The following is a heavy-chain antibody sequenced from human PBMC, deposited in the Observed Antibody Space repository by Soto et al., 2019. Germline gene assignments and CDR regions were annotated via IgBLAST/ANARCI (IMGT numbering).Heavy chain of an antibody. V-gene: IGHV1-3*01. J-gene: IGHJ6*02. CDR2: INAGNGNT. CDR1: GYTFTSYA. D-gene: IGHD3-3*01. Sequence: QVQLVQSGAEVKKPGASVKVSCKASGYTFTSYAMHWVRQAPGQRLEWMGWINAGNGNTKYSQKFQGRVTITRDTSASTAYMELSSLRSEDTAVYYCARDGYDFWSGYYTGNYYGMDVWGQGTTVTVSS. CDR3: ARDGYDFWSGYYTGNYYGMDV.